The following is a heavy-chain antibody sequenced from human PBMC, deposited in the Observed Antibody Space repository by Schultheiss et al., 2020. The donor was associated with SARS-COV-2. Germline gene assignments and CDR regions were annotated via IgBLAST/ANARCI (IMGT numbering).Heavy chain of an antibody. J-gene: IGHJ3*01. CDR1: GFTFISYE. V-gene: IGHV3-48*03. Sequence: GGSLRLSCAASGFTFISYEMNWVRQAPGKGLEWVSYISSSGSTIYYADSVKGRFTISRDNAKNSLYLQMNSLRAEDTAVYHCAREIGGYSYGSWGQGTMVTGSS. D-gene: IGHD5-18*01. CDR2: ISSSGSTI. CDR3: AREIGGYSYGS.